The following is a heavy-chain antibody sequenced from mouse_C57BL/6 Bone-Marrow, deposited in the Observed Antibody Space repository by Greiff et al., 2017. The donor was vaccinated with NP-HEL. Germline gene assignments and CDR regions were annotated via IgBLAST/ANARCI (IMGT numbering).Heavy chain of an antibody. Sequence: VQLKESGPVLVKPGASVKMSCKASGYTFTDYYMNWVKQSHGKSLEWIGVINPYNGGPSYNQKFKVKVTLSVDKSSSTAYMERSSLTSEDSAVYYCARGNGSPLAYWGQGTLVTVSA. J-gene: IGHJ3*01. V-gene: IGHV1-19*01. CDR3: ARGNGSPLAY. CDR1: GYTFTDYY. D-gene: IGHD1-1*01. CDR2: INPYNGGP.